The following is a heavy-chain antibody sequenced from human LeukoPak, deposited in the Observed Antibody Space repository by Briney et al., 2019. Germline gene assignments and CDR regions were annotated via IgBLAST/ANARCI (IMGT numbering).Heavy chain of an antibody. J-gene: IGHJ6*03. CDR1: GSSFTNFD. CDR2: MNPNSGNK. V-gene: IGHV1-8*01. D-gene: IGHD6-19*01. CDR3: ARGPQWRGDYYYMDV. Sequence: ASVKLSCKASGSSFTNFDINWVRQATGQGLERMGWMNPNSGNKGYAQKFQGRVTMTMNTSITTAYMELSSLRSEDTAVSYCARGPQWRGDYYYMDVWGRGTTVTVSS.